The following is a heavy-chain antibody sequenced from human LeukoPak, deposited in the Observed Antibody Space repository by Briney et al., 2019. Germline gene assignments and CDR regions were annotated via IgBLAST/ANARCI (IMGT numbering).Heavy chain of an antibody. J-gene: IGHJ4*02. V-gene: IGHV4-28*01. CDR3: ARKENVYYYFDD. CDR1: GYSITSSSR. CDR2: IYHSGTT. Sequence: SETLSLTCAVSGYSITSSSRWGWIRQPPGKGLEWIGYIYHSGTTYYNPSLQSRVTMSVDTSKNQFSLKLSSVTAVDTAVYYCARKENVYYYFDDWGQGTLVTVSS. D-gene: IGHD3-10*01.